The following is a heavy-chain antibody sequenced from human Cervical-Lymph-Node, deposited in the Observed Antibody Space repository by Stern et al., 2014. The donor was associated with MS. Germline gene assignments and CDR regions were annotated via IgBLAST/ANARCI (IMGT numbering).Heavy chain of an antibody. CDR1: GFIFNTYG. CDR2: IWHDGSNK. V-gene: IGHV3-33*01. CDR3: ARDEYDSSGYFYY. Sequence: VQLVESGGGVVQPGRSLRLSCAASGFIFNTYGMHWVRQAPGKGLEWVAMIWHDGSNKIYADSVKGRFTISRDNSKNTLFLQMTSLRADDTAVYYRARDEYDSSGYFYYWGQGTLVTVSS. J-gene: IGHJ4*02. D-gene: IGHD3-22*01.